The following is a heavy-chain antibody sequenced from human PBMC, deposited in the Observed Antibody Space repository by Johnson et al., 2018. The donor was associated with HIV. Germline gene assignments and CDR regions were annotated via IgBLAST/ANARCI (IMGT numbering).Heavy chain of an antibody. Sequence: QVQLVESGGGVVQPGRSVRLSCVASGFSFNRYAMHWVRQAPGKGLEWVAVISFDGSNKYQADSVKGRFTISRDSSKNTLYLQMNSMRAADMAVYYCASGGRVYASSGYYAFDIWGQGTMVTVSS. CDR3: ASGGRVYASSGYYAFDI. J-gene: IGHJ3*02. D-gene: IGHD3-22*01. CDR1: GFSFNRYA. CDR2: ISFDGSNK. V-gene: IGHV3-30*04.